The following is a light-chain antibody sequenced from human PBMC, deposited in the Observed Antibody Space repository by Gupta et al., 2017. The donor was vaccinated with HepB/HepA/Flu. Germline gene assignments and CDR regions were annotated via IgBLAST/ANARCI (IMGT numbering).Light chain of an antibody. CDR1: ALPKQY. V-gene: IGLV3-25*03. CDR2: KDK. Sequence: SYELTQPPSVSVSPGQTARITCSGDALPKQYTSWYQQKPGQAPVLVIYKDKDRPSGIPERFPGSGSGTKVTLTISGVQAEDEADYYCQSSDSSGTIWVFGGGTKLTVL. CDR3: QSSDSSGTIWV. J-gene: IGLJ3*02.